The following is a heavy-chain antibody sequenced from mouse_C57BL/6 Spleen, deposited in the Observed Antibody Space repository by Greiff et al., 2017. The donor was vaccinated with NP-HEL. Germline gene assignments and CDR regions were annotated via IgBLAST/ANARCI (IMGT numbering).Heavy chain of an antibody. CDR1: GYAFSSYW. CDR3: ARGGSSYVRAMDY. Sequence: QVQLQQSGAELVKPGASVKISCKASGYAFSSYWMNWVKQRPGTGLEWIGQIYPGDGDTNYNGKFKGKATLTADKSSSTAYMQLSSLTSEDSAVYFCARGGSSYVRAMDYWGQGTSVTVSS. CDR2: IYPGDGDT. J-gene: IGHJ4*01. D-gene: IGHD1-1*01. V-gene: IGHV1-80*01.